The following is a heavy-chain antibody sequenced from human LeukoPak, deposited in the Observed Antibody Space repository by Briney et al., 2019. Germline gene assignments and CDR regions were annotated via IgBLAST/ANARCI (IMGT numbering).Heavy chain of an antibody. J-gene: IGHJ4*02. CDR2: INHSGST. CDR3: ARARDCSSTSCYDY. CDR1: GGSFSGYY. V-gene: IGHV4-34*01. Sequence: PSETLSLTCAVYGGSFSGYYWSWIRQPPGKGLEWIGEINHSGSTNYNPSLKSRVTISVDTSKSQFSLKLSSVTAADTAVYYCARARDCSSTSCYDYWGQGTLVTVSS. D-gene: IGHD2-2*01.